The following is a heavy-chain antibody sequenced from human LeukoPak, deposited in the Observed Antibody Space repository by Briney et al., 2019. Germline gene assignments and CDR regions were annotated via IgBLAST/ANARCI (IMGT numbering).Heavy chain of an antibody. V-gene: IGHV3-33*01. Sequence: PGGSLRLSCAASGFTFSSYGMHWVRQAPGKGLEWVAVIWYDGSNKYYADSVKGRFTISRDNSKNTLYLQMNSLRAEDTAVYYCARGREYCSSTSCRDAFDIWGLGTMVTVPS. CDR2: IWYDGSNK. CDR3: ARGREYCSSTSCRDAFDI. J-gene: IGHJ3*02. D-gene: IGHD2-2*01. CDR1: GFTFSSYG.